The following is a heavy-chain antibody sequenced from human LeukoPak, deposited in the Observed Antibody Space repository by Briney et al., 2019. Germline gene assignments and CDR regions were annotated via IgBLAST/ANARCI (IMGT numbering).Heavy chain of an antibody. CDR3: ARTTEGGYTYGYFYYYYMDV. J-gene: IGHJ6*03. V-gene: IGHV4-4*02. CDR2: IYHSGTT. D-gene: IGHD5-18*01. CDR1: GGSISSSNW. Sequence: SETLSLTCAVSGGSISSSNWWIWVRQPPGEGLEWIGEIYHSGTTDYNPSLKSRVTISVDTSKNQFSLKLRSVTAADTAVYYCARTTEGGYTYGYFYYYYMDVWGKGTTVTISS.